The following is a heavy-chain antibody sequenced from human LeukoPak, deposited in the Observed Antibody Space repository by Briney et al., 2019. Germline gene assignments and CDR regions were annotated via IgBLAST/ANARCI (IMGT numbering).Heavy chain of an antibody. J-gene: IGHJ4*02. CDR3: PPDLRGSAWSLDD. V-gene: IGHV3-23*01. CDR2: ISGSGGGT. Sequence: GGSLRLSCTAVGFTFSNYALGWVRQAPGKGREWVSLISGSGGGTYFADSVKGRFTISRDNSKNTRCLQMDGLRAEDTAIYSCPPDLRGSAWSLDDWGQGTLVTVSS. CDR1: GFTFSNYA. D-gene: IGHD6-13*01.